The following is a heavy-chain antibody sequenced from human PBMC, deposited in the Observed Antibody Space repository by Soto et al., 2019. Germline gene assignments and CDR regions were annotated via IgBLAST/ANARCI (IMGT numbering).Heavy chain of an antibody. J-gene: IGHJ4*02. CDR2: IYWDDDK. D-gene: IGHD2-15*01. V-gene: IGHV2-5*02. CDR3: AHRPSYCSGGSCYSGFDY. CDR1: GFSLSTSGVG. Sequence: QITLKESGPTLVKPTQTLTLTCTFSGFSLSTSGVGVGWIRQPPGKALEWLALIYWDDDKRYSPSLKSRLTTTNDTSKNQVVLTMTHMDPVDTATYYCAHRPSYCSGGSCYSGFDYWGQGTLVTVSS.